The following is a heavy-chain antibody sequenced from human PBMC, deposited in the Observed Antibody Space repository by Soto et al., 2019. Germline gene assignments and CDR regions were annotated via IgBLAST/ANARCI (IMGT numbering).Heavy chain of an antibody. D-gene: IGHD1-1*01. CDR3: ARRIAHKEPSSIRPHTPWFDP. V-gene: IGHV4-30-2*01. CDR2: IYHSGST. Sequence: SETLSLTCAVSGGSISSGGYSWSWIRQPPGKGLEWIGYIYHSGSTYYNPSLKSRVTISVDRSKNQFPLKLSSVTAADTAVYYCARRIAHKEPSSIRPHTPWFDPWGQGTLVTVSS. CDR1: GGSISSGGYS. J-gene: IGHJ5*02.